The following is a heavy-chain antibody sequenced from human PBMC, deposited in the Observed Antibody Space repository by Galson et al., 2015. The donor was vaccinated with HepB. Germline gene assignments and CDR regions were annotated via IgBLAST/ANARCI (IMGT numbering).Heavy chain of an antibody. CDR2: ITGSSIGT. CDR3: AKDLGDSLAARWDY. Sequence: SLRLSCAASGFTFSSQAMSWVRQAPGKGLEWVSTITGSSIGTFYADSVKGRLTISRDNSKNTLYLQMKSLRADDTAVYYCAKDLGDSLAARWDYWGQGTLVTVSS. D-gene: IGHD6-6*01. J-gene: IGHJ4*02. CDR1: GFTFSSQA. V-gene: IGHV3-23*01.